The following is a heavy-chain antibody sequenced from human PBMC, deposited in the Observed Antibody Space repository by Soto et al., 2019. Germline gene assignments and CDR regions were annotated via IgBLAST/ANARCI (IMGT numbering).Heavy chain of an antibody. V-gene: IGHV4-59*11. CDR2: IYYRGTV. J-gene: IGHJ4*02. D-gene: IGHD6-19*01. Sequence: QVQLQESGPGLVKPSEPLSLTCTVSGGSISSHYWSWIRQPPGKGLEWIGYIYYRGTVNYNPSLNSAVTISVDTSKNQFSLEVSSVTAADTAVYYCARSSAWSPFDLWGQGTLVTVSS. CDR3: ARSSAWSPFDL. CDR1: GGSISSHY.